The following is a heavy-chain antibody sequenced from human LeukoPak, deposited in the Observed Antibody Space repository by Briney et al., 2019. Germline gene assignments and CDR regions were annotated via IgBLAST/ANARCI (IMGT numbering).Heavy chain of an antibody. D-gene: IGHD3-10*01. CDR2: IYNSGGT. J-gene: IGHJ4*02. V-gene: IGHV4-59*08. Sequence: SETLSLTCTVSGGSISSHYWSWIRQTPGKGLEFIGYIYNSGGTDYNPSLKSRVSISMDRSMNQFSLKLSSVTAADTAVYYCARLIGSGPFDYWGQGTLVTVSS. CDR1: GGSISSHY. CDR3: ARLIGSGPFDY.